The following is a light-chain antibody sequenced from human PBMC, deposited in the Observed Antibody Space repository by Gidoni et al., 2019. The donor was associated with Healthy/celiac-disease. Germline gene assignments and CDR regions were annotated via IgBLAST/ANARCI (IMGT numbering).Light chain of an antibody. CDR2: GAS. CDR1: QSVSST. Sequence: EIVMTQSPATLSVSPGERATLSCSASQSVSSTLAWYQQKPGEAPRLLIYGASTRATGIPARFSGSGSGTEFTLTISSLQSEDVAVYYCQQYNNWTPYTFGQGTKLEIK. CDR3: QQYNNWTPYT. V-gene: IGKV3-15*01. J-gene: IGKJ2*01.